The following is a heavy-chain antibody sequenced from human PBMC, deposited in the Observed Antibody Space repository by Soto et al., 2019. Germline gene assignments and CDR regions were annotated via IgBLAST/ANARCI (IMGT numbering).Heavy chain of an antibody. CDR3: ARASGYYGSGSYLNYYYDAMDV. D-gene: IGHD3-10*01. Sequence: SETLSLTCAVSGGSISTGHWCSCVRQPPGKELEWIGEIYHSGSTNYNPSLKSRVTISVDKSKNQFSLKLSSVTAADTAVYYCARASGYYGSGSYLNYYYDAMDVWVQGTTVT. CDR2: IYHSGST. V-gene: IGHV4-4*02. J-gene: IGHJ6*01. CDR1: GGSISTGHW.